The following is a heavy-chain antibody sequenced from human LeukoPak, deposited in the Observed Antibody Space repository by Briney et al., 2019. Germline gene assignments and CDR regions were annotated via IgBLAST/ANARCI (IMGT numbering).Heavy chain of an antibody. CDR1: GYTFTSYG. Sequence: GASVKVSCTASGYTFTSYGISWVRQAPGQGLEWIRWISAYNGNTNYAQKHQGRVTMTTDTSTSTAYMELRSLRSDDTAVYYCARVGALGSGSYYTDFDYWGQGTLVTVSS. D-gene: IGHD3-10*01. V-gene: IGHV1-18*04. J-gene: IGHJ4*02. CDR2: ISAYNGNT. CDR3: ARVGALGSGSYYTDFDY.